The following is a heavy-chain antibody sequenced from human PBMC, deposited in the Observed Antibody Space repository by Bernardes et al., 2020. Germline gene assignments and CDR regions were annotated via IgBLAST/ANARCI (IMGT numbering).Heavy chain of an antibody. D-gene: IGHD3-16*01. CDR2: IKSKSDGGTT. J-gene: IGHJ4*02. Sequence: GGSLRLSCAASGFTFSDAWMSWVRQAPGKGLEWVGRIKSKSDGGTTDYVAPVKGRFTISRDDSKNTLYLQMNSLKTEDTGVYYCIGDPSGSIWGFDYWGQGTLVTVSS. CDR1: GFTFSDAW. V-gene: IGHV3-15*01. CDR3: IGDPSGSIWGFDY.